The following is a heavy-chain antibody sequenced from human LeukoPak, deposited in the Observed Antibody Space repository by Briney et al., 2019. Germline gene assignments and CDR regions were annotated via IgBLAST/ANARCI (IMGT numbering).Heavy chain of an antibody. D-gene: IGHD6-19*01. V-gene: IGHV1-69*01. CDR1: GGTFSSYA. CDR3: ARGRGSSGRRNWFDP. J-gene: IGHJ5*02. CDR2: IIPIFGTA. Sequence: GSSVKVSCKASGGTFSSYAISWVRQAPGQGLEWMGGIIPIFGTANYAQKFQGRVTTTADESTSTAYMELSSLRSEDTAVYYCARGRGSSGRRNWFDPWGQGTLVTVSS.